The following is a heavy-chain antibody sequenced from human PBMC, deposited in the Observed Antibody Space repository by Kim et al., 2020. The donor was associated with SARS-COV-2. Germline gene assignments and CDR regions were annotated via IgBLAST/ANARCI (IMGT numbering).Heavy chain of an antibody. Sequence: SETLSLTCTVSGYSISSGYYWGWIRQPPGKGLEWIGSIYHSGSTYYNPSLKSRVTISVDTSKNQFSLKLSSVTAADTAVYYCARSPYCSSTSCYVDYWGQGTLVTVSS. V-gene: IGHV4-38-2*02. CDR3: ARSPYCSSTSCYVDY. CDR1: GYSISSGYY. D-gene: IGHD2-2*01. CDR2: IYHSGST. J-gene: IGHJ4*02.